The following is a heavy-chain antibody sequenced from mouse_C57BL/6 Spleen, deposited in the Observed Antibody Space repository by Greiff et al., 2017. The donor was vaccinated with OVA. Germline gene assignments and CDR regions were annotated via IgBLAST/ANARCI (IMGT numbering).Heavy chain of an antibody. CDR2: IDPENGDT. D-gene: IGHD1-1*01. CDR1: GFNIKDDY. J-gene: IGHJ3*01. CDR3: TSGYYGSSYAY. Sequence: VQLKQSGAELVRPGASVKLSCTASGFNIKDDYMHWVKQRPEQGLEWIGWIDPENGDTEYASKFQGKATITADTSSNTAYLQLSSLTSEDTAVYYCTSGYYGSSYAYWGQGTLVTVSA. V-gene: IGHV14-4*01.